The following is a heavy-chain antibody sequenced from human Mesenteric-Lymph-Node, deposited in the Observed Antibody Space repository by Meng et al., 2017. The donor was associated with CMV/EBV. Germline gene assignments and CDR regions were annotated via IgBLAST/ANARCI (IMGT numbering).Heavy chain of an antibody. CDR1: GGSISSSSYY. CDR2: IYYSGST. Sequence: QLQLQESGPRLVKPSETLSLTCTVSGGSISSSSYYWGWIRQPPGKGLEWIGSIYYSGSTYYNPSLKSRVTISVDTSKNQFSLKLSSVTAADTAVYYCARPHYYGSGSSPWFDPWGQGTLVTVSS. CDR3: ARPHYYGSGSSPWFDP. D-gene: IGHD3-10*01. V-gene: IGHV4-39*01. J-gene: IGHJ5*02.